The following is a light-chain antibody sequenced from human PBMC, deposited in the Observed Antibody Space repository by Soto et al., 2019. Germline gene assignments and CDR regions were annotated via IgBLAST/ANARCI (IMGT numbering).Light chain of an antibody. Sequence: EIWMTQSPATLSVSPGERATLSCRASQSVRSRSLACYQQKPGHAPRLLLYGASTRAAGIPVSFRGSGSGAEFTLTISGLKPEDFAVYYCQQYNNWDTITFGQGTRLEIK. V-gene: IGKV3D-15*01. CDR3: QQYNNWDTIT. CDR2: GAS. J-gene: IGKJ5*01. CDR1: QSVRSR.